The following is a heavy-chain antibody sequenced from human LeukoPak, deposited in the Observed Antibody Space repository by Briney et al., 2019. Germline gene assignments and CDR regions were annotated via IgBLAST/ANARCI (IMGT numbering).Heavy chain of an antibody. CDR2: MSGSGDTT. Sequence: GGSLRLSCAASGFTFGTHAMTWVRQAPGKGLEWVSGMSGSGDTTYYADSVKGRFTISRDNSKNTPFLQMNSLRAEDTAVYYCAKLAGISGWYVYYFDYWGQGTLVTVS. CDR3: AKLAGISGWYVYYFDY. CDR1: GFTFGTHA. J-gene: IGHJ4*02. V-gene: IGHV3-23*01. D-gene: IGHD6-19*01.